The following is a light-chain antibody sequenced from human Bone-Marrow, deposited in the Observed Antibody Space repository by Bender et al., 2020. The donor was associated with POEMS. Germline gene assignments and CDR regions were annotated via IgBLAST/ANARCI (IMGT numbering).Light chain of an antibody. CDR1: GSDVGGYNY. V-gene: IGLV2-11*01. J-gene: IGLJ1*01. CDR2: DVS. CDR3: SSYAGRNNFV. Sequence: QSALTQPRSVSGSPGQAVRISCTGTGSDVGGYNYVSWFQQHPNEVPKVMIFDVSQRPSGVPDRFSGSKSGNTASLTVSGLQAEDEADYYCSSYAGRNNFVFGTGTKVTVL.